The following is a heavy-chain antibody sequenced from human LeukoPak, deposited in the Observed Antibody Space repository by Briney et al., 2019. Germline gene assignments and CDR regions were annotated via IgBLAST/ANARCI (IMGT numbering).Heavy chain of an antibody. V-gene: IGHV4-39*07. CDR1: GGSISSSSYY. CDR2: IYYSGST. Sequence: PSETLSLACSVSGGSISSSSYYWGWIRQPPGKGLEWIGSIYYSGSTYYNPSLKSRVTISVDTSKNQFSLKLSSVTAADTAVYFCARDLFYDILTGYYNDGSDYWGQGTLVTVSS. J-gene: IGHJ4*02. CDR3: ARDLFYDILTGYYNDGSDY. D-gene: IGHD3-9*01.